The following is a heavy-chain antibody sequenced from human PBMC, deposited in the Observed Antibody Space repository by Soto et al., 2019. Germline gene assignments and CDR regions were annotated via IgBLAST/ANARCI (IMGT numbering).Heavy chain of an antibody. Sequence: GXSVKVSCKASGYTFTSYGISWVRQAPGQGLEWMGWISAYNGNTNYAQKLQGRVTMTTDTSTSTAYMELRSLRSDDTAVYYCARGLADYYDSSVAFDIWGQGTMVTVSS. D-gene: IGHD3-22*01. V-gene: IGHV1-18*01. J-gene: IGHJ3*02. CDR3: ARGLADYYDSSVAFDI. CDR1: GYTFTSYG. CDR2: ISAYNGNT.